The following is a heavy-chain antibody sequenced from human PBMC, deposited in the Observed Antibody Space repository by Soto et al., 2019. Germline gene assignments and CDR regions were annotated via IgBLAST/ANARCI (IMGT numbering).Heavy chain of an antibody. J-gene: IGHJ6*02. V-gene: IGHV1-2*04. Sequence: QVQLVQSGAEVKKPGASVKVSFKASGYTFTGYYMHWVRQAPGQGLEWMGWINPNSGGTNYAQKFQGWVTMTRDTSISTGYMELSRLRSDDTAVYYCARDVEGVVIDYGMDVWGQGTTVTVSS. CDR2: INPNSGGT. CDR1: GYTFTGYY. D-gene: IGHD3-3*01. CDR3: ARDVEGVVIDYGMDV.